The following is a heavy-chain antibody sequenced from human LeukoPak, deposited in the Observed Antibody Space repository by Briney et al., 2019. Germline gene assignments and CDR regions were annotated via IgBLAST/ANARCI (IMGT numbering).Heavy chain of an antibody. V-gene: IGHV1-46*01. J-gene: IGHJ3*02. D-gene: IGHD5-24*01. CDR1: GYTFTGYY. CDR3: ARIRDGYNDAYDI. CDR2: INPGGDNT. Sequence: ASVKVSCKASGYTFTGYYMHWARQAPGQRLEWMGLINPGGDNTKYAQNFQGRVTMTSDMSARTVYMELSSLSSEDTAIYYCARIRDGYNDAYDIWGQGTVVTVPS.